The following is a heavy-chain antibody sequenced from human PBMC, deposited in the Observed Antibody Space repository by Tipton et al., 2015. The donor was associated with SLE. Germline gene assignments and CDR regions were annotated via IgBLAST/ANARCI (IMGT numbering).Heavy chain of an antibody. V-gene: IGHV3-9*01. CDR2: ISWNGGRI. CDR1: GFTFDDYA. CDR3: AKDTAAYNWNSGGMDV. Sequence: VQLVQSGGGLVQPGRSLRLSCAASGFTFDDYAMHWVRQVPGKGLEWVSGISWNGGRIGYADSVKGRFTISRDNAKNSLYLQMNSLRAEDTALYYCAKDTAAYNWNSGGMDVWGQGTTVTVSS. D-gene: IGHD1-7*01. J-gene: IGHJ6*02.